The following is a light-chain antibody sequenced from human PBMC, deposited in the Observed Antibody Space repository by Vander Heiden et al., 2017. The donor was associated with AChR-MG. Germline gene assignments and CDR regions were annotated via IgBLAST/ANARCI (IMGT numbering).Light chain of an antibody. CDR2: GAS. CDR1: QSVSSS. Sequence: EIVLPQSPGTLSLSPGERATLSCRASQSVSSSLAWYQQKPGQAPRLLIYGASTRATGIPDRFSGSGSGTDFTLTFSRLEPEDFAVYFCQQYDSSPTFGQGTKVEIK. J-gene: IGKJ1*01. V-gene: IGKV3-20*01. CDR3: QQYDSSPT.